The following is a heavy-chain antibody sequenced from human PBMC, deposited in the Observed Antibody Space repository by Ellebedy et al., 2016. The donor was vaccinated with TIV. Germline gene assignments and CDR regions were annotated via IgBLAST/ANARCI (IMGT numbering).Heavy chain of an antibody. D-gene: IGHD6-6*01. CDR2: INRDGSAK. V-gene: IGHV3-7*03. J-gene: IGHJ5*01. CDR1: GFTVSGNY. Sequence: GESLKISCAASGFTVSGNYMSWVRQAPGKGLQWVANINRDGSAKHYLESLKGRFTISRDNAKNSLNLQLNSLRVEDGAVYYCGRLGTYVADRGLDSWGQGTLVTVSS. CDR3: GRLGTYVADRGLDS.